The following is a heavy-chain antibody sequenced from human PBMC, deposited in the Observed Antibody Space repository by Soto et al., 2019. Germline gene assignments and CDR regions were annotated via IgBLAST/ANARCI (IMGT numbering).Heavy chain of an antibody. V-gene: IGHV3-23*01. CDR2: ISGSGGST. Sequence: GGSLRLSCAASGFTFSSYGMSWVRQAPGTGLEWVSGISGSGGSTYYADSVKGRFTISRDNSKNTLYVQMNSLRAEDTAVYYCANGGALKPFSSWGQGALVTVSS. J-gene: IGHJ5*02. CDR3: ANGGALKPFSS. D-gene: IGHD2-15*01. CDR1: GFTFSSYG.